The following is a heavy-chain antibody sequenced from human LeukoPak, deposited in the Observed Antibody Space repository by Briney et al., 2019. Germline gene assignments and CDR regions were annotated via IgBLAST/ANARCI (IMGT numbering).Heavy chain of an antibody. Sequence: SETLSLTCAVYGGSFSGYYWSWIRQPPGKGLEWIGSIYYSGSTYYNPSLRSRVTISVDRSYNQFSLKLSSVTAADTAVYYCARDRVWFGESNLDYWGQGTLVTVSS. CDR1: GGSFSGYY. J-gene: IGHJ4*02. V-gene: IGHV4-34*01. CDR2: IYYSGST. CDR3: ARDRVWFGESNLDY. D-gene: IGHD3-10*01.